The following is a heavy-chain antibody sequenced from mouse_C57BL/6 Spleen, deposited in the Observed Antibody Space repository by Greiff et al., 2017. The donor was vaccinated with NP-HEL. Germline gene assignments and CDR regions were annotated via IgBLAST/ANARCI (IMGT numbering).Heavy chain of an antibody. CDR3: ARWLLDYYAMDY. J-gene: IGHJ4*01. V-gene: IGHV1-81*01. CDR2: IYPRSGNT. CDR1: GYTFTSYG. D-gene: IGHD2-3*01. Sequence: QVQLQQSGAELARPGASVKLSCKASGYTFTSYGISWVKQRTGQGLEWIGEIYPRSGNTYYNEKFKGKATLTADKSSSTAYMELRSLTSEDSAVYFCARWLLDYYAMDYWGQGTSVTVSS.